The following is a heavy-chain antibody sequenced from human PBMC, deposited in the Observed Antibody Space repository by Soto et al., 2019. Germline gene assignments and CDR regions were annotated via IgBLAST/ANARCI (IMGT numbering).Heavy chain of an antibody. D-gene: IGHD6-19*01. J-gene: IGHJ4*02. CDR1: GFTFSSDA. CDR2: ISYDENNK. CDR3: ARNQRGGGGWLLYY. V-gene: IGHV3-30-3*01. Sequence: QVQLVESGGGVVQPGRSLRLSCAASGFTFSSDAMHWVRQAPGKGLEWVAVISYDENNKYYTDSVKGRFTISRDNSKNTLYLQMNTLRAEDTAVYYCARNQRGGGGWLLYYWGQGTLVTVSS.